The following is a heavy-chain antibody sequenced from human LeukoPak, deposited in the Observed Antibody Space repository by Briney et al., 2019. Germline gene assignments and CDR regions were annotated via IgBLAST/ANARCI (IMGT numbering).Heavy chain of an antibody. Sequence: SETLSLTCTVSGDSISSSNYYWGWIRQPPGKGLEWIGSIYYSGSTYYNPSLKSRVTISVDTSKSQFSVKLTSVTAADTAVYYCAREPGDFWIGGYYMDVWGQGTLVTVSS. J-gene: IGHJ4*02. CDR3: AREPGDFWIGGYYMDV. CDR2: IYYSGST. D-gene: IGHD3-3*01. CDR1: GDSISSSNYY. V-gene: IGHV4-39*07.